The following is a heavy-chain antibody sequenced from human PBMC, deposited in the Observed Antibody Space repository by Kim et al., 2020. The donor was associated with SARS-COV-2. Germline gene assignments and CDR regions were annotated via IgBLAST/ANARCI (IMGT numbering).Heavy chain of an antibody. J-gene: IGHJ4*02. V-gene: IGHV3-21*01. Sequence: GGSLRLSCAASGFTFSSYSMNWVRQAPGKGLEWVSSISSSSSYIYYADSVKGRFTISRDNAKNSLYLQMNSLRVEDTAVYYCASDYYGSGSYYNEDHAFDDWGQGTLGTVSS. CDR2: ISSSSSYI. D-gene: IGHD3-10*01. CDR3: ASDYYGSGSYYNEDHAFDD. CDR1: GFTFSSYS.